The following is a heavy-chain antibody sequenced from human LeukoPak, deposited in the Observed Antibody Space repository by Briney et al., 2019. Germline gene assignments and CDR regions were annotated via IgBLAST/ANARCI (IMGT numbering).Heavy chain of an antibody. D-gene: IGHD3-22*01. J-gene: IGHJ4*02. CDR2: IIPIFGTA. Sequence: SVKVSCKASGGTFSSYAISWVRQALGQGLEWMGRIIPIFGTANYAQKFQGRVTITTDESTSTAYMELSSLRSEDTAVYYCARGRYYDSSGPFDYWGQGTLVTVSS. V-gene: IGHV1-69*05. CDR3: ARGRYYDSSGPFDY. CDR1: GGTFSSYA.